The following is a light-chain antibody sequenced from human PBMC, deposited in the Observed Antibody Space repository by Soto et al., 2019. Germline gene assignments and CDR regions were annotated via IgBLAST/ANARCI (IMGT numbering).Light chain of an antibody. Sequence: EIVMTQSPATLSVSPGERATLSRRASQSVSSNLAWYQQKPGQAPRLLIYGASTRATGIPARFSGSGSGTEFTLTISRLQSEDFAVYYCQQYNNWLGLTFGGGTKVEIK. V-gene: IGKV3-15*01. CDR1: QSVSSN. J-gene: IGKJ4*01. CDR3: QQYNNWLGLT. CDR2: GAS.